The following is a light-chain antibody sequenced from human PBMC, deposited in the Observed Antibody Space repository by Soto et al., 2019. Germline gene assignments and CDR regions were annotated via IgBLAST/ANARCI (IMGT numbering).Light chain of an antibody. J-gene: IGKJ1*01. CDR2: DAS. CDR3: QQYTSYSRA. V-gene: IGKV1-5*01. Sequence: DIQMTQSPSTLSASVGDRVTITCRASQSISHFLAWYQQKPGKVPKLLIYDASNGGSGVPSRFSGSGSGTDFTLTSSGLQPDDFTTYYCQQYTSYSRAFGQGTKV. CDR1: QSISHF.